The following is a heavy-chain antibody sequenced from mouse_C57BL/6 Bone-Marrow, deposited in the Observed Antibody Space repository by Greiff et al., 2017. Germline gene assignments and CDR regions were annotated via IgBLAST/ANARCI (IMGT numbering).Heavy chain of an antibody. CDR2: IYPRSGNT. J-gene: IGHJ3*01. D-gene: IGHD2-5*01. Sequence: QVQLQQSGAELARPGASVKLSCKASGYTFTSYGISWVKQRTGQGLEWIGEIYPRSGNTYYNEKFKGKATLTADKSSSTAYMELRSLTSDDSAVYFCARERGYYSNYGAYWGQGTLVTVSA. CDR1: GYTFTSYG. V-gene: IGHV1-81*01. CDR3: ARERGYYSNYGAY.